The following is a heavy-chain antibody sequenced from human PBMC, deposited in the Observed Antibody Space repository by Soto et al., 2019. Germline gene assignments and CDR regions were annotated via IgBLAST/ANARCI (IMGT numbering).Heavy chain of an antibody. J-gene: IGHJ6*02. CDR2: IIPKFSAP. V-gene: IGHV1-69*12. D-gene: IGHD2-21*01. CDR3: GRDRVMRGNSYYYGMDV. CDR1: GGTFSNFA. Sequence: VLLEQSGAEVKKPGSSVKVSCKTSGGTFSNFAISWVRLAPGQGLEWMGVIIPKFSAPTYAQKFQGRVMITADESTCTAFMELSSLRSEDTAVYYCGRDRVMRGNSYYYGMDVWGQGTTVIVSS.